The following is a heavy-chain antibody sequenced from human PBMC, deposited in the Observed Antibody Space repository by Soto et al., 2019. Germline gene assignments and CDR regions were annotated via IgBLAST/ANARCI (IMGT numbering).Heavy chain of an antibody. CDR3: AGGGVRGVITRTRDYYGMDV. D-gene: IGHD3-10*01. Sequence: PGESLKISCQGFGYSFTNYWIAWVRQMPGEGLEWMGIISPDDSDTTYSPSFQGQVTISADKSISTAYLQWSSLKASDTAMYYCAGGGVRGVITRTRDYYGMDVWGQGTTVTVSS. J-gene: IGHJ6*02. CDR2: ISPDDSDT. CDR1: GYSFTNYW. V-gene: IGHV5-51*01.